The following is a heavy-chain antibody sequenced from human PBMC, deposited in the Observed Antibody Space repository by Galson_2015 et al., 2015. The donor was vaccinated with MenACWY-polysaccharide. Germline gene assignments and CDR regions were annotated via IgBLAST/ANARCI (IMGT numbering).Heavy chain of an antibody. Sequence: SLRLSCAASGFTFSGNWMHWVRQAPGKGLVWVSRINSDGRSTSYAGSVKGRFTTSRDNAKNTLYLQMNSLSAEDTAVYYCARGGGRFPDNYYFAYWVRGTLVAVSS. CDR2: INSDGRST. J-gene: IGHJ4*02. CDR3: ARGGGRFPDNYYFAY. D-gene: IGHD3-16*01. CDR1: GFTFSGNW. V-gene: IGHV3-74*01.